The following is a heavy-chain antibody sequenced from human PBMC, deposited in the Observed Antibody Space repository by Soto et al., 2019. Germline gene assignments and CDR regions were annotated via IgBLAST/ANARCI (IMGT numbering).Heavy chain of an antibody. J-gene: IGHJ4*02. CDR1: GYSMTSFG. Sequence: QIQLVQSGGEVTKPGASVKVSCEASGYSMTSFGITWVRQAPGQGLEWMGWIRGSNGDTNYAQKLQDRVTMTTATPTNTAYMELRRLTSDDTAVYYCARDIGFGDHAADYGGQGTPVTVSS. D-gene: IGHD3-10*01. CDR2: IRGSNGDT. CDR3: ARDIGFGDHAADY. V-gene: IGHV1-18*01.